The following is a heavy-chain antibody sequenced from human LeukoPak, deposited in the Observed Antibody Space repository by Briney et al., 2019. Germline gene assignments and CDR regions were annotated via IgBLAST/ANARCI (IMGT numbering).Heavy chain of an antibody. CDR3: ARQTGIAAAGLFGYYYGMDV. J-gene: IGHJ6*02. CDR2: IYYSGST. V-gene: IGHV4-39*01. CDR1: GGSISSSSYY. Sequence: SETLSLTCTVSGGSISSSSYYWGWIRQPPGKGLEWIGSIYYSGSTYYNPSLKSRVTISVDTSKNQFSLKLSSVTAADTAVYYCARQTGIAAAGLFGYYYGMDVWGQGTTVTVSS. D-gene: IGHD6-13*01.